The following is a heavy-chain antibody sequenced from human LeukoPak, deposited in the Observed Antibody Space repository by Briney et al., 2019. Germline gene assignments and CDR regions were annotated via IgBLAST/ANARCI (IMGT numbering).Heavy chain of an antibody. CDR1: GFAVSTKY. CDR3: ARGGNSSTWYEFDY. D-gene: IGHD6-13*01. V-gene: IGHV3-53*01. Sequence: GGSLRLSCAAAGFAVSTKYMSWVRQAPGEGLEWVSLMYSVSVTYYADSVKGRFTISRDNSKNTLYLQMNNLRAEDTAVYHCARGGNSSTWYEFDYWGQGTLVTVSS. J-gene: IGHJ4*02. CDR2: MYSVSVT.